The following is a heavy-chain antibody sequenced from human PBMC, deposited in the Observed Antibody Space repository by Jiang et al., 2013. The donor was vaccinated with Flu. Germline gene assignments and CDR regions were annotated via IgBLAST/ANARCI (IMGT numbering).Heavy chain of an antibody. Sequence: KPTQTLTLTCTFSGFSLSTSGVGVGWIRQPPGKALEWLALIYWNDDKRYSPSLKSRLTITKDTSKNQVLLTMTNMDPVDTATYYCAHHHWAQYSGEFDPWGQGTLVTVSS. J-gene: IGHJ5*02. CDR3: AHHHWAQYSGEFDP. CDR1: GFSLSTSGVG. V-gene: IGHV2-5*01. D-gene: IGHD6-6*01. CDR2: IYWNDDK.